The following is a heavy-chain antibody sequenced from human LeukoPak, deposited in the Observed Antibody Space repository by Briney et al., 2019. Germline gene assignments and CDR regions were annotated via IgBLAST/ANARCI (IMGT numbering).Heavy chain of an antibody. CDR3: AGFEKDVGESLLWFGEPKDGAFDI. D-gene: IGHD3-10*01. Sequence: SETLSLTCTVSGGSNSSYYWSWIRQPPGKGLEWIGYIYYSGSTNYNPSLKSRVTISVDTSKNQFSLKLSSVTAADTAVYYCAGFEKDVGESLLWFGEPKDGAFDIWGQGTMVTVSS. V-gene: IGHV4-59*08. CDR1: GGSNSSYY. J-gene: IGHJ3*02. CDR2: IYYSGST.